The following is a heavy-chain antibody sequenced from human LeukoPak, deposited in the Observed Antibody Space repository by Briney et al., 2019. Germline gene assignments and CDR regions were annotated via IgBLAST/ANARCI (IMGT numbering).Heavy chain of an antibody. D-gene: IGHD3-22*01. J-gene: IGHJ4*02. CDR1: GFTVDRNY. CDR2: IYTGGNT. CDR3: ARGDDSGYYDYFDY. Sequence: GGSLRLSCAASGFTVDRNYLSWVRQAPGKGLEWVSTIYTGGNTYYAASVKGRFTISRDFSKNTVFLHMNSLRAEDTAMYYCARGDDSGYYDYFDYWGQGALVTVSS. V-gene: IGHV3-53*01.